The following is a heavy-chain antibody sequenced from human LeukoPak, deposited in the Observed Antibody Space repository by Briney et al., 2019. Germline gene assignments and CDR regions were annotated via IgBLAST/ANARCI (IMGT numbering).Heavy chain of an antibody. D-gene: IGHD6-13*01. Sequence: PGGYLRLSCAASGFTFSSYWMHWVRQAPGKGLVWVSRINSDGSSTSYADSVKGRFTISRDNAKNTLYLQMNSLRAEDTAVYYCARDQSSSSWSAYYYYYMDVWGNGTTVTVSS. V-gene: IGHV3-74*01. CDR2: INSDGSST. CDR1: GFTFSSYW. J-gene: IGHJ6*03. CDR3: ARDQSSSSWSAYYYYYMDV.